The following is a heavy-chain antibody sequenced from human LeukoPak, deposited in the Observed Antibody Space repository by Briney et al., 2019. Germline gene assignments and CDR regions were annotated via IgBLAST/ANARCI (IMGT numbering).Heavy chain of an antibody. J-gene: IGHJ4*02. CDR2: IFYSGST. CDR3: ARELERRYLDY. V-gene: IGHV4-34*12. Sequence: SETLSLTCAVYGGSFSGYYWSWIRQPPGKGLEWIGNIFYSGSTYYNPSLKSRVTISVDTSKNQFSLKLSSVTAADTAVYYCARELERRYLDYWGQGTLVTVSS. D-gene: IGHD1-1*01. CDR1: GGSFSGYY.